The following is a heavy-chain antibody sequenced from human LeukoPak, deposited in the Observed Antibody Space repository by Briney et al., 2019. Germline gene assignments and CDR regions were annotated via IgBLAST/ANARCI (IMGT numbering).Heavy chain of an antibody. V-gene: IGHV3-48*02. J-gene: IGHJ4*02. CDR3: TRDPNALDY. CDR2: ITSSSRTI. CDR1: GFTLSSYS. Sequence: GGSLRLSCAASGFTLSSYSMNWVRQAPGKGLEWVSYITSSSRTIHYADSVKGRFTISRDNAKNSLYLQMNSLRDEDTAIYYCTRDPNALDYWGQGTLVTVSS. D-gene: IGHD2-2*01.